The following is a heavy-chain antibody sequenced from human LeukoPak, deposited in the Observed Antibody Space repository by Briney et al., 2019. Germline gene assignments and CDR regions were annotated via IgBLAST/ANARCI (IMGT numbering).Heavy chain of an antibody. D-gene: IGHD5-24*01. CDR1: GGTFSSYA. Sequence: SVKVSCKASGGTFSSYAISWVRQAPGQGLEWMGRIIPIFGTANYPQKFQGRVTITTDEYTNTAYMELSSLRSEDTAVYYWAREGTGMDTTIWGQGTLVTVSS. V-gene: IGHV1-69*05. CDR2: IIPIFGTA. J-gene: IGHJ4*02. CDR3: AREGTGMDTTI.